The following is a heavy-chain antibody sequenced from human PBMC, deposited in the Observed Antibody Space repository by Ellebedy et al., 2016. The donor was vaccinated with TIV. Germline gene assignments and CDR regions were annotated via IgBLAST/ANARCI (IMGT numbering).Heavy chain of an antibody. CDR3: ARDRRHLAATNWFDP. CDR1: GYTFTGYY. Sequence: AASVKVSCKASGYTFTGYYMHWVRQAPGQGLEWMGWINPNSGGTNYAQKFQGRVTMTRDTSISTAYMELSRLRSDDTAVYYCARDRRHLAATNWFDPWGQGTLVTVSS. J-gene: IGHJ5*02. CDR2: INPNSGGT. D-gene: IGHD6-13*01. V-gene: IGHV1-2*02.